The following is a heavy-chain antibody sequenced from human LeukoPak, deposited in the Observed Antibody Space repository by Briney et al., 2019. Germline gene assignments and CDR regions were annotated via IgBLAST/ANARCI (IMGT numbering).Heavy chain of an antibody. J-gene: IGHJ4*02. CDR1: GYTSTGYY. CDR3: ARVGSGWYGRDFDY. CDR2: INPNSGGT. V-gene: IGHV1-2*02. D-gene: IGHD6-19*01. Sequence: VASVKVSCKASGYTSTGYYMHWVRQAPGQGLEWMGWINPNSGGTNYAQKFQGRVTMTRDTSISTAYMQLSRLRSDDTAVYYCARVGSGWYGRDFDYWGQGTLVTVSS.